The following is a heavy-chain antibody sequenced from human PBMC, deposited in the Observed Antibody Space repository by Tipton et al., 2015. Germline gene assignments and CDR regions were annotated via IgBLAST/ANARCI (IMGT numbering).Heavy chain of an antibody. D-gene: IGHD2-15*01. CDR2: IYDSGIT. CDR3: ARGGNNWFDP. J-gene: IGHJ5*02. CDR1: GGPISHYY. V-gene: IGHV4-59*01. Sequence: TLSLTCTVSGGPISHYYWSWIRQPPGKGLEWIGHIYDSGITNHNPSLKSRVTISIDTSKNLFSLKLSSVTAADMAVYYCARGGNNWFDPWGRGTLVTVSS.